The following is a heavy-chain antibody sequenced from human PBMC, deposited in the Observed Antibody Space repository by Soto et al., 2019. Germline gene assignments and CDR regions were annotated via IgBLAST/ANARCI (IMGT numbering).Heavy chain of an antibody. Sequence: PSETLSLTCTVSGGSISSSSYYWGWIRQPPGKGLEWIGSIYYSGSTYYNPSLKSRVTISVDTSKNQFSLKLSSVTAADTAVYYCARGSIAVAGTSNWFDPWGQGTLVTVSS. CDR3: ARGSIAVAGTSNWFDP. V-gene: IGHV4-39*01. CDR1: GGSISSSSYY. D-gene: IGHD6-19*01. J-gene: IGHJ5*02. CDR2: IYYSGST.